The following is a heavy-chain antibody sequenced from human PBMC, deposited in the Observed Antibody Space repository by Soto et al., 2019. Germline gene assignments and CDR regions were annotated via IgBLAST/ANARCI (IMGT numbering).Heavy chain of an antibody. V-gene: IGHV3-30*18. J-gene: IGHJ6*02. CDR2: ISYDGSNK. Sequence: PGGSLRLSCAASGFTFSSYGMHWVRQAPGKGLEWVAVISYDGSNKYYADSVKGRFTISRDNSKNTLYLQMNSLRAEDTAVYYCAKTYSSGWYYYYYGMDVWGQGTTVTVSS. D-gene: IGHD6-19*01. CDR3: AKTYSSGWYYYYYGMDV. CDR1: GFTFSSYG.